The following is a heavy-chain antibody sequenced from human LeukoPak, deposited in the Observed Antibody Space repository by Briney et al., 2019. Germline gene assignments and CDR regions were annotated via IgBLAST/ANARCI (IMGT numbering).Heavy chain of an antibody. CDR2: INHSGST. J-gene: IGHJ4*02. D-gene: IGHD2-2*01. CDR1: GGSFSGYY. CDR3: ARGRGYQLLY. Sequence: PSETLSLTCAVYGGSFSGYYWSWIRQPPGKGLEWIGEINHSGSTNYNPSLKSRVTISVDTSKNQFSLKLSSVTAADTAVYYCARGRGYQLLYWGQGTLVTVSS. V-gene: IGHV4-34*01.